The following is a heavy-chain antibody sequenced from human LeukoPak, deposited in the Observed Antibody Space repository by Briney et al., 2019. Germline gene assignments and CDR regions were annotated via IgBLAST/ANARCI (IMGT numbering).Heavy chain of an antibody. D-gene: IGHD3-10*01. V-gene: IGHV1-2*02. J-gene: IGHJ4*02. CDR3: ARVLLLGGSGSYLNY. CDR1: GHTFTGYY. Sequence: ASVKVSCKASGHTFTGYYMHWVRLAPGEGLEWMGWINPNSGGTNYAQKFQGRVTMTRDTSISTAYMELSRLRSDDTAVYYCARVLLLGGSGSYLNYWGQGTLVTVSS. CDR2: INPNSGGT.